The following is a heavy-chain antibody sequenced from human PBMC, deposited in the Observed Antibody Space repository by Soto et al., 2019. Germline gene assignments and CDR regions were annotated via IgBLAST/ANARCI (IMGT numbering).Heavy chain of an antibody. Sequence: EVQLVESGGGLVQPGGSLRLSCAASGFTFSRNAMHWVRQAPWKGLEYVSAISSNGGSTYYGNSVKGRFTISRDNSKNTLYLQMGSLRAEDMAVYYCARGGSDYYFDYWGQGTLVTVSS. CDR3: ARGGSDYYFDY. D-gene: IGHD2-21*02. V-gene: IGHV3-64*01. J-gene: IGHJ4*02. CDR2: ISSNGGST. CDR1: GFTFSRNA.